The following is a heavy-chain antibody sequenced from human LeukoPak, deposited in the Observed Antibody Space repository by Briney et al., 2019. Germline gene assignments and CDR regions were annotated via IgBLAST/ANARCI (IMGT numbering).Heavy chain of an antibody. CDR2: ISGGVGTT. J-gene: IGHJ4*02. D-gene: IGHD5-12*01. CDR1: GFTFSSYA. CDR3: AKSYNGYESKPDY. Sequence: GGSLRLSCAASGFTFSSYAMSWVRQAPGKGLEWVSAISGGVGTTYYADSVKGRFTISRDNSKITLYLQMNSLRAEDTAVYYCAKSYNGYESKPDYWGQGTLVTVSS. V-gene: IGHV3-23*01.